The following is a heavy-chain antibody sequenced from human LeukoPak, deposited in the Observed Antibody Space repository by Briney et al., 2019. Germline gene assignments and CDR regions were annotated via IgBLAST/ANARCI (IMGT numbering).Heavy chain of an antibody. CDR2: INPNSGGT. V-gene: IGHV1-2*06. CDR3: ARDWIPTRHGVPVRNAFDI. CDR1: GYTFTGYY. D-gene: IGHD2-2*01. Sequence: ASVKVSCKASGYTFTGYYMHWVRQAPGQGLEWMGLINPNSGGTNYAQKFQGRVTMTRDTSISTAYMELSRLRSDDTAVYYCARDWIPTRHGVPVRNAFDIWGQGTMVTVSS. J-gene: IGHJ3*02.